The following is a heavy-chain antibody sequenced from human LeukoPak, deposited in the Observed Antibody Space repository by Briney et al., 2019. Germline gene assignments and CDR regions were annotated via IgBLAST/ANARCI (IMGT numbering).Heavy chain of an antibody. CDR3: ARNPPRYFN. CDR1: GFTFSSYW. J-gene: IGHJ4*02. V-gene: IGHV3-7*05. CDR2: IQQDGSEK. Sequence: GESLRLSCAASGFTFSSYWMIWVRQAPGKGLEWVANIQQDGSEKYYVDSVKGRFTISRDNAKNSLYLQMNSLRAEDTAVYYCARNPPRYFNWGQGTLVTVSS. D-gene: IGHD1-26*01.